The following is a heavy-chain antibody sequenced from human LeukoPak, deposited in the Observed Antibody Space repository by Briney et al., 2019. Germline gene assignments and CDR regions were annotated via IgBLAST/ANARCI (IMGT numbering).Heavy chain of an antibody. D-gene: IGHD4-23*01. CDR3: VGSVVTKKGYFDY. V-gene: IGHV3-30*02. CDR2: IRYDGSNK. J-gene: IGHJ4*02. Sequence: PGGSLRLSCAASGFTFSSYGMHWVRQAPGKGLEWVAFIRYDGSNKYYADSVKGRFTISRDNSKNTLYLQMNSLRAEDTAVYYCVGSVVTKKGYFDYWGQGTLVTVSS. CDR1: GFTFSSYG.